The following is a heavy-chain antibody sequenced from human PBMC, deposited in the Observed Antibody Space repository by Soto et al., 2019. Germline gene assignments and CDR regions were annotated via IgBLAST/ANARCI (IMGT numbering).Heavy chain of an antibody. CDR2: IIPIFGTA. D-gene: IGHD1-20*01. V-gene: IGHV1-69*12. Sequence: QVQLVQSGAEVKKPGSSVKVSCKASGGTFSSYAISWVRQAPGQGLEWMGGIIPIFGTANYAQKLQGRVTIPADESTSTAYMELSSLRSEDTAVYYCARMITGTGSYYYGMDVWGQGTTVTVSS. J-gene: IGHJ6*02. CDR3: ARMITGTGSYYYGMDV. CDR1: GGTFSSYA.